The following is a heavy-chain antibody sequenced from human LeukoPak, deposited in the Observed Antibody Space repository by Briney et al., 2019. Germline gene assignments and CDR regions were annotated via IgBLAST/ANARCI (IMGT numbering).Heavy chain of an antibody. CDR2: IIHILGIA. J-gene: IGHJ5*02. Sequence: ASVKVSCKASGGTFSSYTISWVRQAPGQGLEWMGGIIHILGIANYAQKFQGRVTITTDEFTSTAYMELSSLRSENTAVYYCAEGSPFCSSTSCYVWFDPWGQGTLVTVSS. V-gene: IGHV1-69*16. CDR1: GGTFSSYT. D-gene: IGHD2-2*01. CDR3: AEGSPFCSSTSCYVWFDP.